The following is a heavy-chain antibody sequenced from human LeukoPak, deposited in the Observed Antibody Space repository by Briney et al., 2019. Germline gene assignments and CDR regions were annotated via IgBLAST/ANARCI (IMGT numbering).Heavy chain of an antibody. D-gene: IGHD6-6*01. CDR2: ISAYNGNT. Sequence: GASVKVSCKASGYTFTSYGISWVRQAPGQGLEWMGWISAYNGNTNYAQKLQGRVTMTTDTSTSTAYMELRSLRSDDTAVYYCARLGYSSSWGANWFDPWGQGTLVTVSS. CDR1: GYTFTSYG. V-gene: IGHV1-18*01. CDR3: ARLGYSSSWGANWFDP. J-gene: IGHJ5*02.